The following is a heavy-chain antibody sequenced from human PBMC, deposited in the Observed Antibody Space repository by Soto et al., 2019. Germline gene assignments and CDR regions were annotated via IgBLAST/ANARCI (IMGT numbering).Heavy chain of an antibody. D-gene: IGHD1-1*01. Sequence: ASVKVSCKASGYTFTSYGISWVRQAPGQGLEWMGWISAYNGNTNYAQKLQGRVTMTTDTSTSTAYMELRSLRSDDTAVYYCARDHQFWTRKGRYGTDAFDIWGQGTMVTVSS. J-gene: IGHJ3*02. V-gene: IGHV1-18*01. CDR1: GYTFTSYG. CDR3: ARDHQFWTRKGRYGTDAFDI. CDR2: ISAYNGNT.